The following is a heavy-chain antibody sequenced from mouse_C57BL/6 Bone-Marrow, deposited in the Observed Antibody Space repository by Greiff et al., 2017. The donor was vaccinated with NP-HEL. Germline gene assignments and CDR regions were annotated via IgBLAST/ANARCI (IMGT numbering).Heavy chain of an antibody. V-gene: IGHV14-1*01. CDR1: GFNIKDYY. CDR2: IDPEDGDT. D-gene: IGHD2-3*01. CDR3: TPIYDGSYYFDY. Sequence: EVKVVESGAELVRPGASVKLSCTASGFNIKDYYMHWVKQRPEQGLEWIGRIDPEDGDTEYAPKFQGKATMTADTSSNTAYLQLSSLTSEDTAVYYCTPIYDGSYYFDYWGQGTTLTVSS. J-gene: IGHJ2*01.